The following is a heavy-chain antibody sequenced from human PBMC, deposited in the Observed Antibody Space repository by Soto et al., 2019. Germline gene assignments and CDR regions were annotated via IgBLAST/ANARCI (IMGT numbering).Heavy chain of an antibody. Sequence: GGSLRLSCAASGFTFSSYAMSWVRQAPGKGLEWVSAISGSGGSTYYADSVKGRFTISRDNSKNTLYLQMNSLRAEDKAVYYCAKMGYCSSTCSYEDWFDPWGQGTLVTVSS. D-gene: IGHD2-2*01. CDR1: GFTFSSYA. V-gene: IGHV3-23*01. CDR2: ISGSGGST. J-gene: IGHJ5*02. CDR3: AKMGYCSSTCSYEDWFDP.